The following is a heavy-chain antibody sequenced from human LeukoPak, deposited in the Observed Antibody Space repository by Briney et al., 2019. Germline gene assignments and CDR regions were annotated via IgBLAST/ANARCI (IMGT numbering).Heavy chain of an antibody. V-gene: IGHV1-69-2*01. D-gene: IGHD3-22*01. CDR3: ATGDRITMIVVVPFQH. CDR2: VDPEDGET. Sequence: ASVKIPCKVSAYTFTDYYMHWVQQAPGKGLEWMGLVDPEDGETIYAEKFQGRVTITADTSTDTAYMELSSLRSEDTAVYYCATGDRITMIVVVPFQHWGQGTLVTVSS. CDR1: AYTFTDYY. J-gene: IGHJ1*01.